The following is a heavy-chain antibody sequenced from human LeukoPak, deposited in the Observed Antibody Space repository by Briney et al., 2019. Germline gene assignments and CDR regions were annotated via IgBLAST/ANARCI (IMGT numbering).Heavy chain of an antibody. CDR2: IHYIGST. V-gene: IGHV4-39*02. D-gene: IGHD6-19*01. CDR1: GDSISNHNYF. Sequence: SETLSLTCTVSGDSISNHNYFWGWIRQPPGKGLEWIGSIHYIGSTYFNLSLNSRVTVSVDTSKNHFSLKLSSATAADTAVYYCATSVYSSGWHPFFDYWGQGAPVTVSS. CDR3: ATSVYSSGWHPFFDY. J-gene: IGHJ4*02.